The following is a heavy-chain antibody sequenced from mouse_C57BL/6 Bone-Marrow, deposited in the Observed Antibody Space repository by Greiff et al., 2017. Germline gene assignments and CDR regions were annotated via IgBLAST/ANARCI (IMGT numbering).Heavy chain of an antibody. Sequence: EVKLVESGGGLVKPGGSLKLSCAASGFTFSDYGMHWVRQAPEKGLEWVAYISSGSSTIYYADTVKGRFTISRDNAKTTLFLQMTSLTSEDTAMYYCAGVGLRPLYWYFDVWGTGTTVTVSS. CDR3: AGVGLRPLYWYFDV. CDR2: ISSGSSTI. J-gene: IGHJ1*03. D-gene: IGHD2-4*01. V-gene: IGHV5-17*01. CDR1: GFTFSDYG.